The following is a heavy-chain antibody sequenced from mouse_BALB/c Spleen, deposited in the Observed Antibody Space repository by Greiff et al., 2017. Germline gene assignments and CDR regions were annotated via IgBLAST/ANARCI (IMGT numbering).Heavy chain of an antibody. Sequence: DVKLVESGGGLVQPGGSLRLSCATSGFTFTDYYMSWVRQPPGKALEWLGFIRNKANGYTTEYSASVKGRFTISRDNSQSILYLQMNTLRAEDSATYYCARAYYGNYERFAYWGQGTLVTVSA. CDR2: IRNKANGYTT. V-gene: IGHV7-3*02. CDR1: GFTFTDYY. CDR3: ARAYYGNYERFAY. D-gene: IGHD2-10*01. J-gene: IGHJ3*01.